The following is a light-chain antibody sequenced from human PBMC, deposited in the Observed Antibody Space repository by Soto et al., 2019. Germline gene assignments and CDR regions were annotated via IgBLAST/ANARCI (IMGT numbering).Light chain of an antibody. V-gene: IGKV1-5*01. CDR2: DAS. J-gene: IGKJ1*01. CDR1: QSINRW. Sequence: DIQLTQSPSTLSASIGDRVTITCRASQSINRWLAWYQQKPGKAPKLLIYDASSLESGVPSRFSGSGSGTAFTLTITSRPHDDFATYYCQHPRWKSGQGTKV. CDR3: QHPRWK.